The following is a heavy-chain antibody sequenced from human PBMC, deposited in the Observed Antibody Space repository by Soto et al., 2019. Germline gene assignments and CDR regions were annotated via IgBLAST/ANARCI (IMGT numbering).Heavy chain of an antibody. CDR3: ARVGFNWNDDYYGMDV. CDR1: GGSFSGYY. V-gene: IGHV4-34*01. D-gene: IGHD1-20*01. J-gene: IGHJ6*02. Sequence: QVQLQQWGAGLLKPSETLSLTCAVYGGSFSGYYWSWIRQPPGKGLEWIGEINHSGSTNYNPSLKRRVTISVDTSKNQVSLKLSSVTAADTAVYYCARVGFNWNDDYYGMDVWGQGTTVTVSS. CDR2: INHSGST.